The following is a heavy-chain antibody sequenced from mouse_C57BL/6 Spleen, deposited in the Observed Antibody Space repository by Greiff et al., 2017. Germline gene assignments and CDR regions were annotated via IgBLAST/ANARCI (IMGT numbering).Heavy chain of an antibody. CDR3: TRVGTRVVAPLDFEV. CDR2: IDPETGGT. V-gene: IGHV1-15*01. CDR1: GYTFTDYE. Sequence: QVQLQQSGAELVRPGASVTLSCKASGYTFTDYEMHWVKQTPVHGLEWIGAIDPETGGTAYNQKFKGKAILTADKSSSTAYMELRRLTSEDSAVYYCTRVGTRVVAPLDFEVWGTGTTVTVAS. D-gene: IGHD1-1*01. J-gene: IGHJ1*03.